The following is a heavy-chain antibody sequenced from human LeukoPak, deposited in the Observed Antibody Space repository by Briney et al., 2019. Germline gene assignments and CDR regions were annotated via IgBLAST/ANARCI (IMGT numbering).Heavy chain of an antibody. CDR3: AKGVWQLVRYYFDY. Sequence: PGGSLRLSCAASGFTFSSYAMSWVRQAPGKGLEWVSAISGSGGSTYYADSVKGRFTISRDNTKNTLYLQMNSLRAEDTAVYYCAKGVWQLVRYYFDYWGQGTLVTVSS. V-gene: IGHV3-23*01. D-gene: IGHD6-13*01. CDR1: GFTFSSYA. J-gene: IGHJ4*02. CDR2: ISGSGGST.